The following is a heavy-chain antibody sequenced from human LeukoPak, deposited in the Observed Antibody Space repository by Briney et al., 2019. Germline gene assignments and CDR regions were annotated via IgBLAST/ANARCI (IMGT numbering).Heavy chain of an antibody. V-gene: IGHV3-7*04. D-gene: IGHD4-17*01. CDR3: ARGLRYDYFDN. CDR2: IKQDGSEK. J-gene: IGHJ4*02. Sequence: PGGSLRLSCAASGFTFSTYHMHWVRQAPGKALEWVANIKQDGSEKYYVDSVKGRFTISRDNAKNSLYLQMNSLRAEDTAVYYCARGLRYDYFDNWGQGTLVTVSS. CDR1: GFTFSTYH.